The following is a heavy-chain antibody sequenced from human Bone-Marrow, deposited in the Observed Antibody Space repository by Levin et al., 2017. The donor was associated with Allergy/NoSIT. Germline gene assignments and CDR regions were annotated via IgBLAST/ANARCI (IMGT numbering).Heavy chain of an antibody. V-gene: IGHV4-61*02. Sequence: SETLSLTCTVSGDSISSNNYYWSWIRQPAGKGLEWIGRIYNSGVTNYNPSLKSRVTLSVDTSKNKFSLKLSSVTAADTAVYYCARTDTWVGPYLFDSLGQGTLVTVSS. D-gene: IGHD3-10*01. CDR2: IYNSGVT. J-gene: IGHJ4*02. CDR1: GDSISSNNYY. CDR3: ARTDTWVGPYLFDS.